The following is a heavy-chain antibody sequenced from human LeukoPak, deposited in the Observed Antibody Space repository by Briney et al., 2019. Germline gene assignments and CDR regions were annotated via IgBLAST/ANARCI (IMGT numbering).Heavy chain of an antibody. Sequence: GGSLGLSGEASGFTFSSYTMTWVRQAPGKGLEWVSSISSSSSYIYYADSVKGRFTISRDNAKNSLYLQMNSLRAEDTAVYYCARDLDHTSSGWYGYWGQGTLVTVFS. V-gene: IGHV3-21*01. CDR1: GFTFSSYT. D-gene: IGHD6-19*01. J-gene: IGHJ4*02. CDR3: ARDLDHTSSGWYGY. CDR2: ISSSSSYI.